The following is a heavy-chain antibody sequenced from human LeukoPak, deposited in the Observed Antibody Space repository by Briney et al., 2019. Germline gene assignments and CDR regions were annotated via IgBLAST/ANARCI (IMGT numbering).Heavy chain of an antibody. CDR1: GFRFDDYA. Sequence: GGSLRLSFAASGFRFDDYAMHSVRQAPGKGLEWVSGISWNSGSIGYADSVKGRFTISRDNAKHSLYLQMNSLRAEDMALYYCAKASGSGSFSNWFDPWGQGTLVTVSS. CDR3: AKASGSGSFSNWFDP. D-gene: IGHD3-10*01. V-gene: IGHV3-9*03. J-gene: IGHJ5*02. CDR2: ISWNSGSI.